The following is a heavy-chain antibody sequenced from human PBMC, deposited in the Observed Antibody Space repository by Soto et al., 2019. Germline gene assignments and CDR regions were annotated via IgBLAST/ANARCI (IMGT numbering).Heavy chain of an antibody. CDR3: VRATYFSDSSGYTRCFDY. CDR2: ISGSGHNT. Sequence: EVQLLESGGGLVQRGESLRLSCAASGFSFIDFAMSWVRQAPGKGLEWVSAISGSGHNTYYTESLKGRFTISRDNSKNTLSLQMNSLKTEDTAVYYCVRATYFSDSSGYTRCFDYWGQGTLVTVSS. V-gene: IGHV3-23*01. D-gene: IGHD3-22*01. CDR1: GFSFIDFA. J-gene: IGHJ4*02.